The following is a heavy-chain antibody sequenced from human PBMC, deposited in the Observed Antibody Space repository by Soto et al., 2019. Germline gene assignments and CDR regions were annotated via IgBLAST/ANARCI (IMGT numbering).Heavy chain of an antibody. CDR2: ISYDGSHK. CDR1: GFTFSNYG. V-gene: IGHV3-30*18. CDR3: ANDSGEPPDPDLYNWFDP. Sequence: QAQLVESGGGVVQPGRSLRLSCAASGFTFSNYGFHWVRQAPGKGLEWVAVISYDGSHKYYTDSVKGRFTISRDNSKNTVSLQMNYMSPDESAVYSCANDSGEPPDPDLYNWFDPWGLCTLATVSS. J-gene: IGHJ5*02. D-gene: IGHD3-10*01.